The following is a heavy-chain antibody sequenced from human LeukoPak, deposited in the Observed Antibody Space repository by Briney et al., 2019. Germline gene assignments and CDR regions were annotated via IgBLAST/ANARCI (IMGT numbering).Heavy chain of an antibody. CDR2: IKQDGSEK. CDR1: GFTFSSYW. CDR3: ARATLRFLEWLLYHFDY. J-gene: IGHJ4*02. D-gene: IGHD3-3*01. V-gene: IGHV3-7*01. Sequence: GGSLRLSCAASGFTFSSYWMSWVRQAPGKGLEWVANIKQDGSEKYYVDSVKGRFTISRDNAKNSLYLQMNSLRAEDTAVYYCARATLRFLEWLLYHFDYWGQGTLVTVSS.